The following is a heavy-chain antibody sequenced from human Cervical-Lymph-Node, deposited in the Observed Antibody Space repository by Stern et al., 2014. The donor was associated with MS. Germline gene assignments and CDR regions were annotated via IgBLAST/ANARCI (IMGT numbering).Heavy chain of an antibody. CDR2: IWYDGSNR. CDR1: GFTFSSSG. Sequence: VHLVESGGGVVQPGRSLRLSCAASGFTFSSSGMHWVRQAPGKGLEGLAIIWYDGSNRYYADFVKGRFTLSRDNSKNTLYLQMNSLRAEDTAVYYCAREGGNTAEYFQHWGQGTLVTVSS. CDR3: AREGGNTAEYFQH. J-gene: IGHJ1*01. D-gene: IGHD4-23*01. V-gene: IGHV3-33*01.